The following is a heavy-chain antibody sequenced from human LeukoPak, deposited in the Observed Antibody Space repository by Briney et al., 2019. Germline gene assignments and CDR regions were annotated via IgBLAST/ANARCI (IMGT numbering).Heavy chain of an antibody. CDR2: ISGSGGST. J-gene: IGHJ4*02. CDR3: AKPHYYDSSGYSY. V-gene: IGHV3-23*01. D-gene: IGHD3-22*01. CDR1: GFTFSSYA. Sequence: PGGSLRLSCAASGFTFSSYAMSWVRQAPGKGLEWVSAISGSGGSTYYADSVKGRFTISRDNSKNSLYLQMNSLRAEDTAVYYCAKPHYYDSSGYSYWGQGTLVTVSS.